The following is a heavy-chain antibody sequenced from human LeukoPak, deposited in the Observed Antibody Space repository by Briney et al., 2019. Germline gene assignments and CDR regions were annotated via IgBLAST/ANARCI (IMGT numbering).Heavy chain of an antibody. CDR3: ARDSPDIVVVPAAMGFNYYYYMDV. D-gene: IGHD2-2*01. Sequence: ASVKVSCKASGYTFTSYGISWVRQAPGQGLEWMGWISAYNGNTNYAQKLQGRVTMTTDTSTSTAYMELRSLRSDDTAVYYCARDSPDIVVVPAAMGFNYYYYMDVWGKGTTVTVSS. CDR2: ISAYNGNT. V-gene: IGHV1-18*01. CDR1: GYTFTSYG. J-gene: IGHJ6*03.